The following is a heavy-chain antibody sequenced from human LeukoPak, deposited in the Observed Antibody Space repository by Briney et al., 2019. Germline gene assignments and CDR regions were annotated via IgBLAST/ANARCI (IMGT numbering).Heavy chain of an antibody. J-gene: IGHJ4*02. CDR3: ASEGNSDY. CDR2: ISTSGTSI. V-gene: IGHV3-11*04. Sequence: PGGSLSLSCAASGFTFSDHHFSWIRQAPGKGLEWVPYISTSGTSIYYADSVKGRFTISRDNAKNSLYLQMNSLRAEDTAVYYCASEGNSDYWGQGTLVTVSS. CDR1: GFTFSDHH.